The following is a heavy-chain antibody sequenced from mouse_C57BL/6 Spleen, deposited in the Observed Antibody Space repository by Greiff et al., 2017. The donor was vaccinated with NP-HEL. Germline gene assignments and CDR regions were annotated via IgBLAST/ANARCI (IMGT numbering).Heavy chain of an antibody. CDR3: AREALYYGNYFDY. D-gene: IGHD2-1*01. CDR1: GYTFTSYW. V-gene: IGHV1-52*01. J-gene: IGHJ2*01. CDR2: IDPSDSET. Sequence: QVQLQQSGAELVRPGSSVKLSCKASGYTFTSYWMHWVKQRPIQGLEWIGNIDPSDSETHYNQKFKDKATLTVDKSSSTAYMQLSSLTSDDSAVYYCAREALYYGNYFDYWGQGTTLTVSS.